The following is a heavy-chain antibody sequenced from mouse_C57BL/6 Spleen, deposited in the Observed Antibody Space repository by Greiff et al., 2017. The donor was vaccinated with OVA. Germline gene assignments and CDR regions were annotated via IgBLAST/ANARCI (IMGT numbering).Heavy chain of an antibody. D-gene: IGHD2-10*01. CDR1: GFSLTSYG. CDR2: IWSGGST. J-gene: IGHJ1*03. V-gene: IGHV2-2*01. Sequence: VKLMESGPGLVQPSQSLSITCTVSGFSLTSYGVHWVRQSPGKGLEWLGVIWSGGSTDYNAAFISRLSISKDNSKSQVFFKMNSLQADDTAIYYCARNSYYGNSHWYFDVWGTGTTVTVSS. CDR3: ARNSYYGNSHWYFDV.